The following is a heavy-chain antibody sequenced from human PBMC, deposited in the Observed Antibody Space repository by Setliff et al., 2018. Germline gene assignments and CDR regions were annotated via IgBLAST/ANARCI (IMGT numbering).Heavy chain of an antibody. CDR3: ARCGYQLLPSIIVAAFDNAFDI. D-gene: IGHD2-2*01. J-gene: IGHJ3*02. CDR1: GGTFSSYA. CDR2: IIPIFGTA. Sequence: GASVKVSCKASGGTFSSYAISWVRQAPGQGLEWMGRIIPIFGTANYAQKFQGRVTITADKSTSTAYMELSSLRSEDTAVYYCARCGYQLLPSIIVAAFDNAFDIWGQGTMVTVSS. V-gene: IGHV1-69*06.